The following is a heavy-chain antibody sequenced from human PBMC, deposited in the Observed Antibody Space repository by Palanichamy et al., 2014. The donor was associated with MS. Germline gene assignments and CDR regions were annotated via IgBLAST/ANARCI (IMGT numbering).Heavy chain of an antibody. CDR1: GYTFTSYY. J-gene: IGHJ5*02. V-gene: IGHV1-46*01. CDR3: ARDGVYCSGGSCYSRGWFDP. Sequence: QVQLVQSGAEVKKPGASVKVSCKASGYTFTSYYMHWVRQAPGQGLEWMGIINPSGGSTSYAQKFQGRVTMTRDTSTSTVYMELSSLRSEDTAVYYCARDGVYCSGGSCYSRGWFDPWGQGTLVTVSS. D-gene: IGHD2-15*01. CDR2: INPSGGST.